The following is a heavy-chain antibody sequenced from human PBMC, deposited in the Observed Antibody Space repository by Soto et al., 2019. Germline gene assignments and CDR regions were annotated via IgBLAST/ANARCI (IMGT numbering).Heavy chain of an antibody. Sequence: GGSLRLSCAASGFTFSSYWMHRVRQAPGKGLVWVSRINSDGSSTSYADSVKGRFTISRDNAKNTLYLQMNSLRAEDTAVYYCARERFLEWLLQRYYYGMDVWGQGTTVTVSS. J-gene: IGHJ6*02. CDR2: INSDGSST. CDR3: ARERFLEWLLQRYYYGMDV. D-gene: IGHD3-3*01. V-gene: IGHV3-74*01. CDR1: GFTFSSYW.